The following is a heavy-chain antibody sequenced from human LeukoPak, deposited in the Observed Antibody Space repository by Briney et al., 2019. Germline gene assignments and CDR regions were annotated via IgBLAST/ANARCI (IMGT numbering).Heavy chain of an antibody. D-gene: IGHD2-2*01. CDR3: AKGRSDTSYYDY. CDR1: GFNFTTYG. CDR2: ITSGGGAT. J-gene: IGHJ4*02. V-gene: IGHV3-23*01. Sequence: PGGSLRLSCAASGFNFTTYGMHWVRQAPGKGLEWVSRITSGGGATNYADSVKGRFTISRDDSKNTLYLQMSSLRAEDTAVYYCAKGRSDTSYYDYWGQGTLVTVSS.